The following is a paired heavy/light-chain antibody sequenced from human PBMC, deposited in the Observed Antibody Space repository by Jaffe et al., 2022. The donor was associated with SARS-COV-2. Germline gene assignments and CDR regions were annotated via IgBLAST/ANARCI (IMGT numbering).Heavy chain of an antibody. Sequence: QVQLVQSGGGVVQPGRSLRLSCAASGFTFTTYGIHWVRQAPGQGLEWVAVIWHDGSKKYYVDSVKGRFVVSKDDSKNTVYLQMNSLRVEDTALYYCARDFWGQDYKILDYWGQGALVTVSS. D-gene: IGHD3-16*01. V-gene: IGHV3-33*01. CDR2: IWHDGSKK. CDR1: GFTFTTYG. J-gene: IGHJ4*02. CDR3: ARDFWGQDYKILDY.
Light chain of an antibody. CDR2: GHN. CDR1: SSNIGSNT. Sequence: QSVLTQPPSASGTPGQRVTISCSGSSSNIGSNTVNWYQQLPGTTPKLLIYGHNQRPSGVPDRFSGSQSGTSASLAISGLQSEDEADYSCAAWDDSRNGYVFGTGTKVTVL. CDR3: AAWDDSRNGYV. J-gene: IGLJ1*01. V-gene: IGLV1-44*01.